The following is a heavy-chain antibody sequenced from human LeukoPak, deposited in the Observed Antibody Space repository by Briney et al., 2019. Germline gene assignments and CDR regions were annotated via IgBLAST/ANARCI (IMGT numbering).Heavy chain of an antibody. Sequence: GRSLRLSCAASGFTFSSYGMHWVRQAPGKGLEWVAVIWYDGSNKYYADSVKGRFTISRDNSKNTLYLQMNSLRAEDTAVYYCARGGESWAHDYWGQGTLVTVSS. CDR1: GFTFSSYG. J-gene: IGHJ4*02. V-gene: IGHV3-33*01. D-gene: IGHD3-16*01. CDR3: ARGGESWAHDY. CDR2: IWYDGSNK.